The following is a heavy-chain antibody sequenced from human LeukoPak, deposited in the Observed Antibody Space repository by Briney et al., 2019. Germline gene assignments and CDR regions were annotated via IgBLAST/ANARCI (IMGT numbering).Heavy chain of an antibody. CDR1: GGSISSSSYY. Sequence: PSETLSLTCTVSGGSISSSSYYWGWIRQPPGKGLEWIGSIYYSGSTYYNPSLKSRVTISVDTSKNQFSLKLSSVTAADTAVYYCARDEIDFGSGWYGSDYWGQGTLVTVSS. D-gene: IGHD6-19*01. CDR3: ARDEIDFGSGWYGSDY. J-gene: IGHJ4*02. V-gene: IGHV4-39*07. CDR2: IYYSGST.